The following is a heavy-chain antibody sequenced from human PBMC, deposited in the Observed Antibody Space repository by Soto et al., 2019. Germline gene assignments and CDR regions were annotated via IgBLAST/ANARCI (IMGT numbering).Heavy chain of an antibody. Sequence: QVELQESGPGLVKPSGTLSLTCAVSGDSVSSRFWWSWVRQSPGKGLEWIGEIYHSGSANYNPSLKSRVTMSVDHSKNQFSLKLNSVTAADTAVYYCARYNAASGTYYFDYWGQGTLVTVSS. CDR2: IYHSGSA. V-gene: IGHV4-4*02. J-gene: IGHJ4*02. D-gene: IGHD6-13*01. CDR1: GDSVSSRFW. CDR3: ARYNAASGTYYFDY.